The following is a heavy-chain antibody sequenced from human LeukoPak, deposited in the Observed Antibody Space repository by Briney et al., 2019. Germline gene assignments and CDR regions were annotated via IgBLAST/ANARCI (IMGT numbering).Heavy chain of an antibody. CDR2: ISSNSTYT. CDR1: GFSFSNFY. J-gene: IGHJ4*02. D-gene: IGHD3-22*01. V-gene: IGHV3-11*06. CDR3: ARESDSSGYYDY. Sequence: GGSLRLSCAASGFSFSNFYMSWIRQASGKGLEWVSYISSNSTYTNSADSVRGRFTISRDNAKNSLYLQMNSLRVEDTAVYYCARESDSSGYYDYWGQGTLVTVSS.